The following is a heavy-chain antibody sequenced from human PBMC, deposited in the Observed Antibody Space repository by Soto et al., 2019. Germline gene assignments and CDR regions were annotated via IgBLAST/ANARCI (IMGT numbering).Heavy chain of an antibody. CDR2: IYYSGST. CDR1: GGSISSYY. D-gene: IGHD6-19*01. J-gene: IGHJ4*02. Sequence: SETLSLTCTVSGGSISSYYWSWIRQPPGKGLEWIGYIYYSGSTNYNPSLKSRVTISVDTSKNQFSLKLSSVTAADTAVYYCARALSSGWYSPPFDYWGQGTLVTVSS. CDR3: ARALSSGWYSPPFDY. V-gene: IGHV4-59*01.